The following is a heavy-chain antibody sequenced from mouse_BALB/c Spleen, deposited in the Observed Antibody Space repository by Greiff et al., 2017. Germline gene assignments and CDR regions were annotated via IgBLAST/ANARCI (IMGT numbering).Heavy chain of an antibody. V-gene: IGHV5-4*02. J-gene: IGHJ4*01. D-gene: IGHD4-1*01. CDR2: ISDGGSYT. Sequence: VQLKESGGGLVKPGGSLKLSCAASGFTFSDYYMYWVRQTPEKRLEWVATISDGGSYTYYPDSVKGRFTISRDNAKNNLYLQMSSLKSEDTAMYYCARGLTDAMDYWGQGTSVTVSS. CDR3: ARGLTDAMDY. CDR1: GFTFSDYY.